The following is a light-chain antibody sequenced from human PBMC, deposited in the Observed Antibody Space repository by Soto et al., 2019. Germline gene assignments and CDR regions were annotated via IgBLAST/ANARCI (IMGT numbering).Light chain of an antibody. CDR1: HDIINY. V-gene: IGKV1-33*01. CDR2: EAS. CDR3: QQYVNLPLT. J-gene: IGKJ4*01. Sequence: DRQMTQSPSSLSASVGDKVTITCQASHDIINYLNWYQQKPGTAPKVLIYEASNLQTGVPSRVSGGGSGTHFTGTISSLQPEEVETYYCQQYVNLPLTFGGGNKVEVK.